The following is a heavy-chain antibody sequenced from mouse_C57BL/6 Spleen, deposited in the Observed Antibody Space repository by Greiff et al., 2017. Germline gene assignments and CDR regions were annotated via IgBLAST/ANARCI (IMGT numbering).Heavy chain of an antibody. Sequence: EVKLMESGGGLVKPGGSLKLSCAASGFTFSDYGMHWVRQAPEKGLEWVAYISSGSSTIYYADTVKGRFTISRDNAKNTLFLQMTSLRSEDTAMYYCARRENYESWFAYWGQVTLVTVSA. D-gene: IGHD1-1*01. V-gene: IGHV5-17*01. CDR2: ISSGSSTI. J-gene: IGHJ3*01. CDR3: ARRENYESWFAY. CDR1: GFTFSDYG.